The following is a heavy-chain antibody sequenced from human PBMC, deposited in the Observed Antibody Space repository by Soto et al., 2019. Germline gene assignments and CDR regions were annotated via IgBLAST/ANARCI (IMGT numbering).Heavy chain of an antibody. J-gene: IGHJ6*03. CDR1: GFTFSSYA. CDR3: ARAYCGGDCYPFSYYYYYYMDV. CDR2: ISYDGSNK. Sequence: GGSLRLSCAASGFTFSSYAMHWVRQAPGKGLEWVAVISYDGSNKYYADSVKGRFTISRDNSKNTLYLQMNSLRSEDTAVYYCARAYCGGDCYPFSYYYYYYMDVWGKGTTVTXSS. D-gene: IGHD2-21*01. V-gene: IGHV3-30-3*01.